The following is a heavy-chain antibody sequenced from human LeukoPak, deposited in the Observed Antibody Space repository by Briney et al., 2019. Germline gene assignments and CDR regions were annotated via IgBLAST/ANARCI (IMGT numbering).Heavy chain of an antibody. J-gene: IGHJ4*02. V-gene: IGHV4-34*01. CDR1: GGSFSGYY. D-gene: IGHD6-19*01. CDR3: ARGLQSSGWFRRDYFDY. CDR2: INHSGST. Sequence: SETLSLTCAVYGGSFSGYYWGWIRQPPGKGLEWIGEINHSGSTNYNPSLKSRVTISVDTSKNQFSLKLSSVTAADTAVYYCARGLQSSGWFRRDYFDYWGQGTLVTVSS.